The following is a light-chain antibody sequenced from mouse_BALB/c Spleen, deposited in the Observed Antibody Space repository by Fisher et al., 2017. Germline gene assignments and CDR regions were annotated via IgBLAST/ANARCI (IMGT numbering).Light chain of an antibody. Sequence: IVITQTPAIMSASPGEKVTMTCSASSSVSYMYWYQQKPGSSPRLLIYDTSNLASGVPVRFSGSGSGTSYSLTISRMEAEDAATYYCQQRSSALTFGAGTKLELK. CDR3: QQRSSALT. CDR2: DTS. V-gene: IGKV4-55*01. CDR1: SSVSY. J-gene: IGKJ5*01.